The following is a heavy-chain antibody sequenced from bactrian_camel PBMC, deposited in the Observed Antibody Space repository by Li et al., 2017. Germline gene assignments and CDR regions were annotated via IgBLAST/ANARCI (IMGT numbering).Heavy chain of an antibody. CDR2: IYTGGGST. CDR1: YTYGEGD. CDR3: AADWRYSDGFGREWHDCAPARFPSTGGW. J-gene: IGHJ6*01. D-gene: IGHD8*01. Sequence: VQLVESGGGSVQAGGSLRLSCAYTYGEGDMAWFRQAPGKEREGVAAIYTGGGSTYYADSVKGRFTISQNNAKNTLYLQMNSLKPEDTAMYYCAADWRYSDGFGREWHDCAPARFPSTGGWWGQGTQVTVS. V-gene: IGHV3S32*01.